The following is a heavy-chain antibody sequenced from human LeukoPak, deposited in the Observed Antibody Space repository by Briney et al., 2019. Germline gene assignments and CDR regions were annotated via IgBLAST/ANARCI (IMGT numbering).Heavy chain of an antibody. CDR1: GYTFTGYY. D-gene: IGHD3-22*01. J-gene: IGHJ4*02. CDR3: ATKGDYDKDFDY. CDR2: INPNSGGT. V-gene: IGHV1-2*02. Sequence: ASVKVSCKASGYTFTGYYMHWARQAPGQGLEWMGWINPNSGGTNYAQKFQGRVTMTRDTSISTAYMELSRLRFDDTAVYYCATKGDYDKDFDYWGQGTLVTVSS.